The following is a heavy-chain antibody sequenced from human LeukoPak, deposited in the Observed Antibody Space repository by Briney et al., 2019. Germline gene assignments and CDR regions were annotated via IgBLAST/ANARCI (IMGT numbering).Heavy chain of an antibody. Sequence: QTGGSLRLSCAASGFTFSSYRMHWVRQAPGKGLVWVSRINSDGSSTNYADSVKGRFTISRDNAKNTLYLQMNSLRAEDTAVYYCARDYDFWSGYPSYFDYWGQGTLVTVSS. CDR2: INSDGSST. V-gene: IGHV3-74*01. CDR1: GFTFSSYR. CDR3: ARDYDFWSGYPSYFDY. J-gene: IGHJ4*02. D-gene: IGHD3-3*01.